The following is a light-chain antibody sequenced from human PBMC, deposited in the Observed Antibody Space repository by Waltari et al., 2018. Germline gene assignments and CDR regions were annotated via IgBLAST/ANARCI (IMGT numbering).Light chain of an antibody. Sequence: DREVTESTATLSQSPGERATLSCMASQNVSNNLAWYQQKPGQAPRLLIYVASTRPTDIPDRFTGSGSGTDFTLTINSLQSEDFGVYYCQSYTKWLWTFGRGTKVEI. CDR3: QSYTKWLWT. J-gene: IGKJ1*01. V-gene: IGKV3-15*01. CDR1: QNVSNN. CDR2: VAS.